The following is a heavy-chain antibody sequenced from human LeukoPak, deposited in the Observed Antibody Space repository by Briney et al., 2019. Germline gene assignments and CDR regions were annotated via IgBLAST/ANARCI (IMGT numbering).Heavy chain of an antibody. V-gene: IGHV3-74*01. CDR2: INSDGSST. D-gene: IGHD2-2*01. J-gene: IGHJ5*02. CDR3: ARDHCSSTSCYVNWFDP. Sequence: QSGGSLRLSCAASGFTFSSYWMHWVRQAPGKGLVWVSRINSDGSSTSYADSVKGRFTISRDNAKNTLYLQMNSLRAEDTAVYYCARDHCSSTSCYVNWFDPWGQGTLVTVS. CDR1: GFTFSSYW.